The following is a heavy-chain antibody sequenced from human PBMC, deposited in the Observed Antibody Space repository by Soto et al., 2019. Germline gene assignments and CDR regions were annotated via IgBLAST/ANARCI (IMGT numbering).Heavy chain of an antibody. V-gene: IGHV1-69*06. CDR1: GSRFSNYV. Sequence: QVQLVQSGAEVKTPGSSLKVSCKVSGSRFSNYVISWVRQAPGHGLEWLGRIIPIFNSTKYAQSFQGRVTITADKSTSTASLELSSLRSDDTAVYYCAREGRGKKADYNGLVSLGYWGQGTLVTVSS. CDR3: AREGRGKKADYNGLVSLGY. D-gene: IGHD2-8*01. J-gene: IGHJ4*02. CDR2: IIPIFNST.